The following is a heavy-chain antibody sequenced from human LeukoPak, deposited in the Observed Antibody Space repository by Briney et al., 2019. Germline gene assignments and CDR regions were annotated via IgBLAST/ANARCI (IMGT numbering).Heavy chain of an antibody. V-gene: IGHV3-7*01. Sequence: PGGSLRVSCAASGFTFSSYWMSWVRQAPGKGLEWVANIKEDGSEKYYVDSVKGRFTISRDNAKNSLYLQVNSLRAEDTAVYYCARDQQPKKYYYDSSGSSAYWGQGTLVTVSS. D-gene: IGHD3-22*01. CDR1: GFTFSSYW. CDR2: IKEDGSEK. J-gene: IGHJ4*02. CDR3: ARDQQPKKYYYDSSGSSAY.